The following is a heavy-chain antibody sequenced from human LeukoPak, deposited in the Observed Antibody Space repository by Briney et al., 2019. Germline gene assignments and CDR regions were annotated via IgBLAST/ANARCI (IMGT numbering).Heavy chain of an antibody. Sequence: PGGSLRLSCAASEFTFTSYWMSWVRQAPGQGLEWVANINQDGSEKYYGDSVKGRFTISRDNAKNSLFLQMNSLRAEDTAVYYCVRARNCDYWGQGTQVTVSS. J-gene: IGHJ4*02. CDR2: INQDGSEK. D-gene: IGHD1-7*01. CDR1: EFTFTSYW. CDR3: VRARNCDY. V-gene: IGHV3-7*05.